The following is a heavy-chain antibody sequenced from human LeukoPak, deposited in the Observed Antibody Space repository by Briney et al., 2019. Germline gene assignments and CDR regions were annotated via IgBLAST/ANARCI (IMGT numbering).Heavy chain of an antibody. V-gene: IGHV4-59*01. CDR1: GGSISSYY. J-gene: IGHJ4*02. D-gene: IGHD3-22*01. CDR3: ASFSGDSSGYLDY. Sequence: SETLSLTCTVSGGSISSYYWSWIRQPPGKGLEWIGYIYYSGSTNYNPSLKSRVTISVDTSKNQFSLKLSSVTAADTAVYYCASFSGDSSGYLDYWGQGTLVTVSS. CDR2: IYYSGST.